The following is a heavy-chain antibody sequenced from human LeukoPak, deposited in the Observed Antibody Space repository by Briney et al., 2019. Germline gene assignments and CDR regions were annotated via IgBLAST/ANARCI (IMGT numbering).Heavy chain of an antibody. CDR1: GFTFSSYG. Sequence: GGSLRLSCAASGFTFSSYGMHWVRQAPGKGLEWMTFIRYDGSNKYYADSVKGRFTISRDNSKNTLYLQMNTLRAEDTAVYYCARGEWQNPYYFDYWGQGTLVTVSS. CDR3: ARGEWQNPYYFDY. J-gene: IGHJ4*02. V-gene: IGHV3-30*02. CDR2: IRYDGSNK. D-gene: IGHD3-3*01.